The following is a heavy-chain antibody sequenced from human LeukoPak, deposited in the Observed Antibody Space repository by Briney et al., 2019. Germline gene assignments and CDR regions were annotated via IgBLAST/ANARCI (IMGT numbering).Heavy chain of an antibody. CDR1: GFTFSSYG. D-gene: IGHD4-17*01. CDR2: IWYDGSNK. J-gene: IGHJ4*02. CDR3: ARGDYGGNPPDY. V-gene: IGHV3-33*01. Sequence: GGSLRLSCAASGFTFSSYGMHWVRQAPGKGLEWVAVIWYDGSNKYYADSVKGRFTISRDNSKNTLYLQMNSLRAEDTAVYYCARGDYGGNPPDYWGQGTLVTVSS.